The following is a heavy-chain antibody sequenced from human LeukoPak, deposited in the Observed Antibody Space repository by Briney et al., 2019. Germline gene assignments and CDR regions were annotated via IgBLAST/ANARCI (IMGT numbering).Heavy chain of an antibody. V-gene: IGHV3-48*03. J-gene: IGHJ4*02. CDR2: ISSSGSTI. Sequence: GGSLRLSCAASGFTFSSYEMNWVRQAPGKGLEWVSYISSSGSTIYYADSVKGRFTISRDNSKNTLYLQMNSLRAEDTAVYYCAKVPSFIYYDSTGGYFDFWGQGTLVTVSS. D-gene: IGHD3-22*01. CDR3: AKVPSFIYYDSTGGYFDF. CDR1: GFTFSSYE.